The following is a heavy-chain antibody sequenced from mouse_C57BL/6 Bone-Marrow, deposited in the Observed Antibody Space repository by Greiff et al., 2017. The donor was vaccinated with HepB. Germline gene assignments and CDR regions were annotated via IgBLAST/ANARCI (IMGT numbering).Heavy chain of an antibody. CDR2: IYWDDDK. V-gene: IGHV8-12*01. J-gene: IGHJ1*03. CDR3: ARKGIYYYGSSLYWYFDV. CDR1: GFSLSTSGMG. Sequence: QVTLKVSGPGILQSSQTLSLTCSFSGFSLSTSGMGVSWIRQPSGKGLEWLAHIYWDDDKRYNPSLKSRLTISKDTSRNQVFLKITSVDTADTATYYCARKGIYYYGSSLYWYFDVWGTGTTVTVSS. D-gene: IGHD1-1*01.